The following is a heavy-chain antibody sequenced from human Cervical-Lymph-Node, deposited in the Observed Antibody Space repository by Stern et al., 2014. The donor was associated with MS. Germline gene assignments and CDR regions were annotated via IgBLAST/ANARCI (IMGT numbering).Heavy chain of an antibody. Sequence: QLVQSGAEVKKPGASVKVSCKASGYTFTSYNMHWVRQAPGQGLEWMGIINPSGGSITYAQKFQGRVTMTRDTSTSTVYMELSSLRSEDTAVYYCARALLYYDSSPIHHWGQGTLVTVSA. J-gene: IGHJ1*01. CDR2: INPSGGSI. CDR1: GYTFTSYN. CDR3: ARALLYYDSSPIHH. D-gene: IGHD3-22*01. V-gene: IGHV1-46*01.